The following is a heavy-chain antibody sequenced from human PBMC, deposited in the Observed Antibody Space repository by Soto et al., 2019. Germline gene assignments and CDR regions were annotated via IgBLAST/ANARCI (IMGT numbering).Heavy chain of an antibody. Sequence: SETLSLTCTVSGGSILNGGNYWTWIRQHPGKGLEWIGRIFFSGNTHYNPALKSRLTFSLDTAKNQFSLKLTSVTAADTAIFYCARHNYGSMLDFWGPGTLVTVSS. CDR1: GGSILNGGNY. CDR3: ARHNYGSMLDF. V-gene: IGHV4-31*03. CDR2: IFFSGNT. J-gene: IGHJ4*02. D-gene: IGHD4-17*01.